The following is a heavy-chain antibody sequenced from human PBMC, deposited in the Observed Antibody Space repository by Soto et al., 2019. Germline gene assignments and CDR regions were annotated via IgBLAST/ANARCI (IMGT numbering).Heavy chain of an antibody. Sequence: QVQLQESGPGLVKPSQTLSLTCTVSGGSISSGGYYWSWIRQHPGKGLEWIEYIYYSGSTYYNPSLKSRVTISVDTSKNQFSLKLSSVTAADTAVYYCARKGRVFGSYYFDYWGQGTLVTVSS. CDR2: IYYSGST. CDR3: ARKGRVFGSYYFDY. CDR1: GGSISSGGYY. J-gene: IGHJ4*02. D-gene: IGHD3-10*01. V-gene: IGHV4-31*03.